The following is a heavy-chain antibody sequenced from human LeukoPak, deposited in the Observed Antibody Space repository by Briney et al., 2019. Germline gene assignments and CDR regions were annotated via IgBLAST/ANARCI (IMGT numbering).Heavy chain of an antibody. CDR2: INHSGST. D-gene: IGHD2-15*01. CDR3: ARVVVVAAGHDY. Sequence: KPSETLSLTCAVYGGSFSGYYWSWIRQPPGKGLEWIGEINHSGSTNYNPSLKSRVTISVDPSKNQFSLKLSSVTAADTAVYYCARVVVVAAGHDYWGQGTLVTVSS. CDR1: GGSFSGYY. J-gene: IGHJ4*02. V-gene: IGHV4-34*01.